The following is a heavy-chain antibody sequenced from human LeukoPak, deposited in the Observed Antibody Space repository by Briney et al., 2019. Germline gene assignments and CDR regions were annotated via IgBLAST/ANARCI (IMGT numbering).Heavy chain of an antibody. CDR3: ARDGYCSRGSCYSHY. Sequence: VASVKVSCKASGGTFSSYAICWVRQAPGQGLEWMGGIIPIFGTANYAQKFQGRVTITADESTSTAYMELSSLRSEDTAVYYCARDGYCSRGSCYSHYWGQGTLVTVSS. V-gene: IGHV1-69*01. CDR2: IIPIFGTA. CDR1: GGTFSSYA. J-gene: IGHJ4*02. D-gene: IGHD2-15*01.